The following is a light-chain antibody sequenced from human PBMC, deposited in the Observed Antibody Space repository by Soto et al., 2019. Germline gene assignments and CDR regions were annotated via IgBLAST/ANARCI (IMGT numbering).Light chain of an antibody. J-gene: IGLJ1*01. CDR3: SSYAGSYTYV. V-gene: IGLV2-11*01. CDR2: AVS. Sequence: QSVLTQPRSVSGSPGQSVTISCTGTSSDIGGYNHVAWYQQHPDKAPKLMIFAVSKRPSGVPDRFSGSKSGNTASLTISGLQAEDEADYYCSSYAGSYTYVFATGTKLTVL. CDR1: SSDIGGYNH.